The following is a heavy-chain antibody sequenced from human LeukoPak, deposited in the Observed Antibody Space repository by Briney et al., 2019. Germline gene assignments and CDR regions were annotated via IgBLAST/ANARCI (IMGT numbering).Heavy chain of an antibody. J-gene: IGHJ6*02. CDR2: LYSAGST. CDR3: ARGRSTGYSYYYSYGMDV. Sequence: GGSLRHSCASSGFSVSSSDMSGVRLTPGKTLAWVSVLYSAGSTNYADTVRGRFSVSRDSSKNTLYLQMHSLTADDTALYYCARGRSTGYSYYYSYGMDVWGQGTTVTVSS. CDR1: GFSVSSSD. D-gene: IGHD2-2*03. V-gene: IGHV3-66*01.